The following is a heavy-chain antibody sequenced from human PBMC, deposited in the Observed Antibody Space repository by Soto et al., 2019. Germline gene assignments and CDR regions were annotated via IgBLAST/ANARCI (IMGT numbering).Heavy chain of an antibody. Sequence: SLELSCAASGVAFNCSAMYFVLQASGKGPEWVGRIRSKGRNYATEYAASVKGRFTISRDDSKNTAYLQMNSLQTEDTAVYYCTRDLFSYDYSGILWFDPWGQGTLVTVSS. V-gene: IGHV3-73*01. CDR1: GVAFNCSA. J-gene: IGHJ5*02. CDR3: TRDLFSYDYSGILWFDP. CDR2: IRSKGRNYAT. D-gene: IGHD3-16*01.